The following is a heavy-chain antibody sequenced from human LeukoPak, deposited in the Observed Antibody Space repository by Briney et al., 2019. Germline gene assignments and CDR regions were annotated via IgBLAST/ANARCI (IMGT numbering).Heavy chain of an antibody. CDR2: ISGSGGIT. V-gene: IGHV3-23*01. CDR1: GFTFSTYA. CDR3: ARAPELIDP. J-gene: IGHJ5*02. Sequence: GGSLRLSCAASGFTFSTYAMSWVCQAPGKGLEWVSVISGSGGITLYTDSVKGRFTISRDNSKNTLYLQMNSLRAEDTAMYYCARAPELIDPWGQGTLVTVSS. D-gene: IGHD1-26*01.